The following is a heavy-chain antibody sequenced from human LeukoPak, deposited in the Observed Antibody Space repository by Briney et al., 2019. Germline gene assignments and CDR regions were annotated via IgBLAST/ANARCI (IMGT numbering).Heavy chain of an antibody. J-gene: IGHJ3*02. CDR2: ISYDGKRE. D-gene: IGHD2-21*01. CDR3: TRPLRWGSEGAHDLDI. CDR1: GFSFSSYA. Sequence: HPGGSLRLSCAASGFSFSSYAMHWVRQAPGKGLEWEAVISYDGKREYYADSVKGRFTISRDNSINMLFLQMNSLRAEDTAVYYCTRPLRWGSEGAHDLDIWGQGTMVTISS. V-gene: IGHV3-30*04.